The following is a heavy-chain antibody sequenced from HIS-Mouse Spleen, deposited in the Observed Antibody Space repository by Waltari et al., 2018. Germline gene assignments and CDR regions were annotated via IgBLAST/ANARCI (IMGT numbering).Heavy chain of an antibody. D-gene: IGHD3-16*01. CDR1: GFTFSSYG. J-gene: IGHJ4*02. CDR3: ATAYTTTFDY. Sequence: QVQLVESGGGVVQPGRSLRLSCAASGFTFSSYGMHWVRQAPGKGLEWVAGIWYDGSNKYYADSVKGRFTISRDNSKNTLYLQMNSLRAEDTAVYYCATAYTTTFDYWGQGTLVTVSS. V-gene: IGHV3-33*01. CDR2: IWYDGSNK.